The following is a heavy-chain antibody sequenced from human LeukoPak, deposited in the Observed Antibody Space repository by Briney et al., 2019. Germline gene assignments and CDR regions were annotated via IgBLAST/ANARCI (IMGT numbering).Heavy chain of an antibody. Sequence: PSETLSLTCAVYGGSFSGYYWSWIRQPPGKGLEWIGEINHSGSTNYNPSLTSRVTISVDTSKNQFSLTLSSVTAAVPAVYYCAREKAARSLYYYFYMDVWGKGTTVTVSS. D-gene: IGHD6-25*01. J-gene: IGHJ6*03. CDR1: GGSFSGYY. CDR3: AREKAARSLYYYFYMDV. CDR2: INHSGST. V-gene: IGHV4-34*01.